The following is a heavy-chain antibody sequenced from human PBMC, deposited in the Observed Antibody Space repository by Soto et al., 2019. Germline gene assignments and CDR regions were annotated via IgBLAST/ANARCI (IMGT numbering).Heavy chain of an antibody. CDR3: TTRGGSYRPAWDYYYYGMDV. CDR2: MTSDTKTI. Sequence: GSLRLSCAASGFTFRIYSMNWVRQAPGKGLEWISYMTSDTKTIKYADSVKGRFTITRDNDKNSVYLQMTSLRDEDTAVYYCTTRGGSYRPAWDYYYYGMDVWGQGTTVTVSS. J-gene: IGHJ6*02. CDR1: GFTFRIYS. V-gene: IGHV3-48*02. D-gene: IGHD1-26*01.